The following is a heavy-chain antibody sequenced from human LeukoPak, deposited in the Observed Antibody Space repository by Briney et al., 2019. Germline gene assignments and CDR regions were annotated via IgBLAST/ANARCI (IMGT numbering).Heavy chain of an antibody. CDR1: GFTFSSYS. CDR2: ISSSSSYI. D-gene: IGHD2-15*01. J-gene: IGHJ4*02. CDR3: ARGAGRKTLLLGY. V-gene: IGHV3-21*01. Sequence: GGSLRLSCAASGFTFSSYSMSWVRQAPGKGLEWVSSISSSSSYIYYADSVKGRFAISRDNAKNSLYLQMNSLRAEDTAVYYCARGAGRKTLLLGYWGQGTLVTVSS.